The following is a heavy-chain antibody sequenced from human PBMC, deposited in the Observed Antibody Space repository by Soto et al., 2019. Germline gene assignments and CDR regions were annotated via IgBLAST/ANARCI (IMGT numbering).Heavy chain of an antibody. CDR2: VSHDGRNT. Sequence: VQLVESGGGVVQPGRSLRLSCAASGFTFSDYAMHWVRQAPGKGLAWLAVVSHDGRNTHYAASVKGRFTISRDSSENTVSLEMTSPRAADTAVYYWAKGGRQWLVTSDFNYWGQGALVTVSS. CDR3: AKGGRQWLVTSDFNY. D-gene: IGHD6-19*01. J-gene: IGHJ4*02. CDR1: GFTFSDYA. V-gene: IGHV3-30*18.